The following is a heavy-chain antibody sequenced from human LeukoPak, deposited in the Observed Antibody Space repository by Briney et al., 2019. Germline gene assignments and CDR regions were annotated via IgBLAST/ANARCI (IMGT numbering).Heavy chain of an antibody. J-gene: IGHJ4*02. D-gene: IGHD3-10*01. V-gene: IGHV3-23*01. Sequence: QSGGSLRLSCAASGFTFSSYAMSWVRQAPGKGLEWVSAISGSGGSTYYADSVKGRFTTSRDNSKNTLYLQMNSLRAEDTAVYYCTTSWPKVREGDQWGQGTLVTVSS. CDR2: ISGSGGST. CDR1: GFTFSSYA. CDR3: TTSWPKVREGDQ.